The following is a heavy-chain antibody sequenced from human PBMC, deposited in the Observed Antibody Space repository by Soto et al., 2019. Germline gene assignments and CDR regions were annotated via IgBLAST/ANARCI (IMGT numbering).Heavy chain of an antibody. CDR2: IYCSGST. CDR3: ARSLGYCSGGSCYPVTFDY. D-gene: IGHD2-15*01. J-gene: IGHJ4*02. V-gene: IGHV4-59*01. CDR1: GGSISSYY. Sequence: SETLSLTCTVSGGSISSYYWSWIRQPPGKGLEWIGYIYCSGSTNYNPSLKSRVTISVDTSKNQFSLKLSSVTAADTAVYYCARSLGYCSGGSCYPVTFDYWGQGTLVTVSS.